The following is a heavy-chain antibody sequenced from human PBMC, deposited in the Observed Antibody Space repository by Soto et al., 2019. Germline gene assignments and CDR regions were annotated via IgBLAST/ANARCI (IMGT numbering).Heavy chain of an antibody. Sequence: EVQLVESGGGLVQPGGSLRLSCAASGFTVSSNYMSWVRQAPGKGLEWVSVIYSGGSTYYADSVKGRFTISRHNSKNTLYLQMNSLRAEDTAVYYCARAKPRFHVYCSGGSGYSLDYFDYWGQGTLVTVSS. CDR3: ARAKPRFHVYCSGGSGYSLDYFDY. D-gene: IGHD2-15*01. V-gene: IGHV3-53*04. J-gene: IGHJ4*02. CDR2: IYSGGST. CDR1: GFTVSSNY.